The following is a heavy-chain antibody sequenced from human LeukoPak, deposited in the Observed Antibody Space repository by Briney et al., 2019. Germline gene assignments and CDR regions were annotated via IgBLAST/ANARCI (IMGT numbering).Heavy chain of an antibody. J-gene: IGHJ5*02. CDR3: ARGADGVSSNSRGWFDP. D-gene: IGHD2-15*01. CDR2: ISSSSSYI. V-gene: IGHV3-21*01. CDR1: GFTFSSYS. Sequence: GGSLRLSCTASGFTFSSYSMNWVRQAPGKGLEWVSSISSSSSYIYYADSVRGRFTISRDNAKNSLYLQMNSLRAEDTAVYSCARGADGVSSNSRGWFDPWGQGTLVTVSS.